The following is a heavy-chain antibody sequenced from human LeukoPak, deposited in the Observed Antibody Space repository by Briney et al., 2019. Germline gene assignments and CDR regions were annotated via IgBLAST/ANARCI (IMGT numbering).Heavy chain of an antibody. J-gene: IGHJ3*02. Sequence: SGTLSLTCAVSGGSISSSNWWSWVRQPPGKGLEWIGYIYYSGSTNYNPSLKSRVTISVDTSKSQFSLKLSSVTAADTAVYYCARDGSYCGGDCSTSGDAFDIWGQGTMVTVSS. D-gene: IGHD2-21*02. CDR3: ARDGSYCGGDCSTSGDAFDI. CDR2: IYYSGST. V-gene: IGHV4-4*02. CDR1: GGSISSSNW.